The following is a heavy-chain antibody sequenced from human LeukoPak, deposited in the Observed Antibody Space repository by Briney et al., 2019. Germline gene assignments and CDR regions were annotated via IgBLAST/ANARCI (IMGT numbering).Heavy chain of an antibody. V-gene: IGHV3-23*01. J-gene: IGHJ4*02. Sequence: PGGSLRLSCAASGFTFSRSAMTWVRQGPGTGLEFVASIIYSGGATYYADSVKGRFTISRDNSKNTLYLQMNSLRAEDTAVYYCAKEGEDYDILTDYFVDYWGQGTLVTVSS. D-gene: IGHD3-9*01. CDR3: AKEGEDYDILTDYFVDY. CDR1: GFTFSRSA. CDR2: IIYSGGAT.